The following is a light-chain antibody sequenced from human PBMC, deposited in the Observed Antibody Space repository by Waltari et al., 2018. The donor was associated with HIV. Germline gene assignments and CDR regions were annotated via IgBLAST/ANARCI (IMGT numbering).Light chain of an antibody. CDR2: RNN. CDR1: SSHIGSNY. V-gene: IGLV1-47*01. J-gene: IGLJ2*01. Sequence: QSVLTQPPSASGTPGQRVTISCSGSSSHIGSNYVHWYQQLPGTAPQRLIYRNNQRPSVIHDRFSGSKPGTSASLASSGLRSGDEADDYCAACDDSLSVGVFGGGTKLTVL. CDR3: AACDDSLSVGV.